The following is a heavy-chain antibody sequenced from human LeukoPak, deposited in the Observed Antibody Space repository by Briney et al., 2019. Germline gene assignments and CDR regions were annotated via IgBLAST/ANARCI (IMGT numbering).Heavy chain of an antibody. CDR2: ASTSGGST. V-gene: IGHV3-23*01. CDR1: ELSLPSNG. J-gene: IGHJ5*02. Sequence: GGSRRLSGAPLELSLPSNGMAWFRKGPGKGLDWCSTASTSGGSTYYADSVKGRFTISRDNTKNTLYLQMDSLRAEDTAVYYCARTYYSGSGTYQRWFDPWGQGTLVTVSS. CDR3: ARTYYSGSGTYQRWFDP. D-gene: IGHD3-10*01.